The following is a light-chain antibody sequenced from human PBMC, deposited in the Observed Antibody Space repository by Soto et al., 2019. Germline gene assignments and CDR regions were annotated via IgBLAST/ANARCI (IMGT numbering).Light chain of an antibody. CDR1: QSISSY. J-gene: IGKJ1*01. CDR3: QQSYSTPWT. Sequence: DVQMTQSPSFLSASVVDRVTITCRASQSISSYLNWYQQKPGKAPKLLIYAASSLQSGVPSGFSGSGSGTDFTLTISSLQPEDFATYYCQQSYSTPWTFGQGTKVDIK. CDR2: AAS. V-gene: IGKV1-39*01.